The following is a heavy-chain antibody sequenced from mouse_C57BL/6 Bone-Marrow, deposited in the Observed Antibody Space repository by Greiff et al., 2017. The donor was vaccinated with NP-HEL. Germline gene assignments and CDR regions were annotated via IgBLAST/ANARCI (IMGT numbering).Heavy chain of an antibody. J-gene: IGHJ4*01. CDR2: IWSGGST. D-gene: IGHD1-1*01. Sequence: VQLQQSGPGLVQPSQSLSITCTVSGFSLTSYGVHWVRQSPGKGLEWLGVIWSGGSTDYTAAFISRLSISKDNSKSQVFFKMNSLHADDTAIYYCARYPSYYYGSSLYAMDDWGQGTSVTVSS. CDR3: ARYPSYYYGSSLYAMDD. CDR1: GFSLTSYG. V-gene: IGHV2-2*01.